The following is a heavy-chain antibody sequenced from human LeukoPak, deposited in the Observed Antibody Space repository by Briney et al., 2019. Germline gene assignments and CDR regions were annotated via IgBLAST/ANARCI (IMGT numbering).Heavy chain of an antibody. CDR1: GGSISSGSYY. CDR3: ARSIAVAGTGFDP. D-gene: IGHD6-19*01. CDR2: IYTSGST. Sequence: SXXLSLTCTVSGGSISSGSYYWSWSRQPAGKGLEWIGRIYTSGSTNYNPSLKSRITISVERAKNTFSLKLSSVTAADTAVYYCARSIAVAGTGFDPWGQGTLVTVSS. V-gene: IGHV4-61*02. J-gene: IGHJ5*02.